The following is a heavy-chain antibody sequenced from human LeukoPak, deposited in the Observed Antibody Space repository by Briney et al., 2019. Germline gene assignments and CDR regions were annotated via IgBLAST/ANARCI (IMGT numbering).Heavy chain of an antibody. CDR2: ISYDGSNK. Sequence: GRSLRLSCAASGFTFSSYAMHWVRQAPGKGLEWVAVISYDGSNKYYADSVKGRFTISRDNSKNTLYLQMNSLRAEDTAVYYCARFAVAGATDYRGQGTLVTVSS. CDR1: GFTFSSYA. J-gene: IGHJ4*02. D-gene: IGHD6-19*01. V-gene: IGHV3-30*04. CDR3: ARFAVAGATDY.